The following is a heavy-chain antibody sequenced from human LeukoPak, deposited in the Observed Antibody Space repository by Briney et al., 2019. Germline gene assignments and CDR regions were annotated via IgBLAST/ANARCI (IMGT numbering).Heavy chain of an antibody. CDR3: ASTAGIAAYYYYMDV. J-gene: IGHJ6*03. CDR1: GFTFSSYW. Sequence: GGSLRLSCAASGFTFSSYWMSWVRQAPGKGLEWVANIKQDGSEKYYVDSVKGRFTISRDNAKNSLYLQMYSLRAEDTAVYYCASTAGIAAYYYYMDVWGKGTTVTVSS. D-gene: IGHD6-13*01. CDR2: IKQDGSEK. V-gene: IGHV3-7*01.